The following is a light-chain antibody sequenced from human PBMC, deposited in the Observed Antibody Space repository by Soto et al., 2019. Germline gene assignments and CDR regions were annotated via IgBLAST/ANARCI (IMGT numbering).Light chain of an antibody. CDR2: GAS. CDR1: QSVSRN. V-gene: IGKV3-15*01. CDR3: QQYSNWLT. Sequence: EIVMTQSPAPLSVSPGETATLSSRASQSVSRNLAWYQQRPGQAPRLLISGASTRATGIAARFSGSGSGREFTLTISSLQSEDAALYYCQQYSNWLTFGQGTRLEIK. J-gene: IGKJ5*01.